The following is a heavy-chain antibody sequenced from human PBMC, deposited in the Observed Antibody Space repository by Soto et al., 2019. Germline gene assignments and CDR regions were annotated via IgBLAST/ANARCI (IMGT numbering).Heavy chain of an antibody. CDR1: GFTFSSYS. Sequence: GGSLRLSCAASGFTFSSYSMNWVRQAPGKGLEWVSSISSSSSYIYYADSVKGRFTISRDNAKNSLYLQMNSLRAEDTAMYYCARAQGSGYPGDGAFDIWGQGTMVTVSS. V-gene: IGHV3-21*01. CDR2: ISSSSSYI. J-gene: IGHJ3*02. CDR3: ARAQGSGYPGDGAFDI. D-gene: IGHD5-12*01.